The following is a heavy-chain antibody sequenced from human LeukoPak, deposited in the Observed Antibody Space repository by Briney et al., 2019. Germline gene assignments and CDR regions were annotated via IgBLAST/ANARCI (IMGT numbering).Heavy chain of an antibody. CDR1: GFTFSDSW. Sequence: GGSLRLSCAASGFTFSDSWMSWVRQAPGKGLERVANMNQDGSEKDYVDSVKGRSTISRDNARNSLYLQMGSLRAEDTAVYYCATYTHWVAGDVWGQGTTVTVSS. V-gene: IGHV3-7*01. D-gene: IGHD3-16*01. J-gene: IGHJ6*02. CDR2: MNQDGSEK. CDR3: ATYTHWVAGDV.